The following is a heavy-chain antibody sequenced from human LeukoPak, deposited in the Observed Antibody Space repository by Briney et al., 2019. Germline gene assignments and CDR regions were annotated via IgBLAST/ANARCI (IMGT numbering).Heavy chain of an antibody. Sequence: KTSETLSLTCTVSGGSISSYYWSWIRQPPGKGLEWIGSIYHSGSTYYNPSLKSRVTISVDTSKNQLSLKLSSVTAADTAVYYCARRGGVVLDYWGQGTLVTVSS. J-gene: IGHJ4*02. CDR3: ARRGGVVLDY. CDR1: GGSISSYY. D-gene: IGHD3-3*01. CDR2: IYHSGST. V-gene: IGHV4-59*08.